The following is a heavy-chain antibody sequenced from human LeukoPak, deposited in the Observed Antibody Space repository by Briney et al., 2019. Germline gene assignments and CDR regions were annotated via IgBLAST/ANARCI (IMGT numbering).Heavy chain of an antibody. CDR1: GFTFSTYW. V-gene: IGHV3-7*01. CDR2: IKQDGSER. Sequence: PGGSLRLSCAASGFTFSTYWMTWVRQAPGKGLEWVANIKQDGSERYYVDSVKGRFTISRDNAKNSLYLQMNSPRAEDTAVYYCARVSSTRFFDYWGQGALVTVSS. CDR3: ARVSSTRFFDY. J-gene: IGHJ4*02. D-gene: IGHD3-3*01.